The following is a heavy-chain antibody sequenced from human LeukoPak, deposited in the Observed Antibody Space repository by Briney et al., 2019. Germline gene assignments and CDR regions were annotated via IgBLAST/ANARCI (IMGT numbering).Heavy chain of an antibody. Sequence: ASVKVSCKASGYTFTGYYMHWVRQAPGQGLEWMGWINPNSGGTNYAQKFQGRVTMTRDTSISTAYMELSRLRSDDTAVYYCAKAAAAAGMAHNWFDPWGQGTLVTVSS. CDR3: AKAAAAAGMAHNWFDP. CDR1: GYTFTGYY. J-gene: IGHJ5*02. D-gene: IGHD6-13*01. V-gene: IGHV1-2*02. CDR2: INPNSGGT.